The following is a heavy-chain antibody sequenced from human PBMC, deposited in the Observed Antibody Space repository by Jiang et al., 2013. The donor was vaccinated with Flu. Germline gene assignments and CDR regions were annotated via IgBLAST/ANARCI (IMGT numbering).Heavy chain of an antibody. CDR2: IRSKVYGGTT. D-gene: IGHD3-10*01. J-gene: IGHJ4*02. Sequence: QLVESGGGLVQPGQSLRLSCTASGFMFGDYAMSWFRQAPGKGLEWVGLIRSKVYGGTTQYAASVRGRFTISRDDSKSVAYLQMDSLKTEDTAVYSCAEAEVYGSGDLYFSFDYWGQGTL. CDR1: GFMFGDYA. V-gene: IGHV3-49*03. CDR3: AEAEVYGSGDLYFSFDY.